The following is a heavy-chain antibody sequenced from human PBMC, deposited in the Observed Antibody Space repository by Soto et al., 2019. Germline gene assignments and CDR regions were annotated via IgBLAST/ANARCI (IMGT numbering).Heavy chain of an antibody. CDR1: GYFFASYS. J-gene: IGHJ4*02. D-gene: IGHD2-2*01. V-gene: IGHV1-46*01. CDR3: ARESAGRDEFQSSSDFDY. Sequence: QVQLVQSGAEVKKPGASVKVSCKASGYFFASYSMHWVRQAPGQGFEWMGMINPSVGSTSYLEKSQARVTMTRDTSTSTVYMELSGLRSEDTAVYYCARESAGRDEFQSSSDFDYWGQGTLVTVSS. CDR2: INPSVGST.